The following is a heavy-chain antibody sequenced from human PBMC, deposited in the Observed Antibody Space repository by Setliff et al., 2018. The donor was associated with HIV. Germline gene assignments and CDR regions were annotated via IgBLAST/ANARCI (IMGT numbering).Heavy chain of an antibody. D-gene: IGHD2-15*01. CDR2: ISGSGGST. CDR1: RFTFSSYA. J-gene: IGHJ3*02. V-gene: IGHV3-23*01. Sequence: GGSLRLSCAASRFTFSSYAMSWVRQAPGKGLEWVSTISGSGGSTYYADSVKGRFTISRGNSKNTLYLQMNSLRAEDTAVYYCARDYCSGGSCVDAFDIWGQGTMVTVSS. CDR3: ARDYCSGGSCVDAFDI.